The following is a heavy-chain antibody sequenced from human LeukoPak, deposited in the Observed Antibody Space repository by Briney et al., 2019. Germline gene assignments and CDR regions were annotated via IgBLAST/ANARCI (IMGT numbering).Heavy chain of an antibody. CDR1: GFTFIGSA. CDR2: IRSKANSYAT. CDR3: TRPNGGATSSDY. D-gene: IGHD1-26*01. V-gene: IGHV3-73*01. Sequence: GGSLRLSCAASGFTFIGSAMHWVRQASGKGLEWVGRIRSKANSYATAYAASVKGRFTISRDDSKNTAYLQMNSLKTEDTAVYYCTRPNGGATSSDYWGQGTLVTVSS. J-gene: IGHJ4*02.